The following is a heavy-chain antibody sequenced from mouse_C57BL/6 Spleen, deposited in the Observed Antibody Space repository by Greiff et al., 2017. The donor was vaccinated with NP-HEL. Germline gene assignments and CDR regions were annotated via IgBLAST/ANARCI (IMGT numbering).Heavy chain of an antibody. CDR3: ARARGYYGSSYGWYFDV. Sequence: EVKLVESEGGLVQPGSSMKLSCTASGFTFSDYYMAWVRQVPEKGLEWVANINYDGSSTYYLDSLKSRFIISRDNAKNILYLQMSRLKSEDTATYYCARARGYYGSSYGWYFDVWGTGTTVTVSS. J-gene: IGHJ1*03. V-gene: IGHV5-16*01. CDR2: INYDGSST. CDR1: GFTFSDYY. D-gene: IGHD1-1*01.